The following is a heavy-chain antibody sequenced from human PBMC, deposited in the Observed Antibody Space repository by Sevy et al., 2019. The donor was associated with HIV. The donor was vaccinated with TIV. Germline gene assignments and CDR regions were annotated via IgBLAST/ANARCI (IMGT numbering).Heavy chain of an antibody. J-gene: IGHJ4*02. CDR2: IQYDGSNK. CDR3: VKEGGGEGGDH. D-gene: IGHD2-21*01. V-gene: IGHV3-30*02. Sequence: GGSLRLSYAASGFSFSSYGMHWVRQAPGKGLEWMSYIQYDGSNKDYADSVKGRFTISRDNSKNTLYLQMNSLRVEDTVVFYCVKEGGGEGGDHWGQGTLVTVSS. CDR1: GFSFSSYG.